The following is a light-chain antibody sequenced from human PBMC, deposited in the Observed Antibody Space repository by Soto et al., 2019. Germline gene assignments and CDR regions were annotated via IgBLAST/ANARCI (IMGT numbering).Light chain of an antibody. J-gene: IGLJ2*01. CDR1: TSDVGGYDY. CDR2: EVS. V-gene: IGLV2-14*01. Sequence: QSALTQPASVSGSPGQSITISCTGNTSDVGGYDYVSWYQHHPGKAPKLMIYEVSNRPSGVSNRFSGSKSGNTASLTISGLHAEDEADYCCTSYTSSSTWVFGGGTKLTVL. CDR3: TSYTSSSTWV.